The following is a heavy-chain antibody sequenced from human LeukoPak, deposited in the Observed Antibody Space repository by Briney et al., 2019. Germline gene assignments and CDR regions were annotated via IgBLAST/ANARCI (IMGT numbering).Heavy chain of an antibody. D-gene: IGHD1-26*01. CDR3: ARERIVGAASDC. V-gene: IGHV3-21*01. J-gene: IGHJ4*02. CDR1: GFTFSSYS. Sequence: GGSLRLSCAASGFTFSSYSMNWVRQAPGKGLEWVSSISSSSSYIYYADSVKGRFTISRDNAKNSLYLQMNSLRAEDTAVYYCARERIVGAASDCWGQGTLVTVSS. CDR2: ISSSSSYI.